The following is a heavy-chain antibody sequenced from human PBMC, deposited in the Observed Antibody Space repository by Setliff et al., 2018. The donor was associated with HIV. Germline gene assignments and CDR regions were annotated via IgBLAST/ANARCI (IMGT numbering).Heavy chain of an antibody. J-gene: IGHJ4*02. D-gene: IGHD2-2*01. V-gene: IGHV3-7*01. Sequence: GESLKISCAVSGFTFSNYWMSWVRQAPGKGLEWVANIKQDGSEKYYVDSVKGRFTISRDNAKNSLFLQMNSLRAEDTAVYYCAREYCNSTSCYGYSGDYWGQGTLVTVSS. CDR1: GFTFSNYW. CDR2: IKQDGSEK. CDR3: AREYCNSTSCYGYSGDY.